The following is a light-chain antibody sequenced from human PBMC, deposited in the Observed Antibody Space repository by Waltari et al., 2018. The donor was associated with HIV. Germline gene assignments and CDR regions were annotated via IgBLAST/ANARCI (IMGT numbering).Light chain of an antibody. CDR1: RSHIGNNH. J-gene: IGLJ2*01. CDR3: GTWDSSLSAVV. CDR2: ENN. Sequence: QSVLTQPPSVSAAPGQKVTIPCSGSRSHIGNNHVTWYQQPPGTAPKLLIYENNNRPSGMPDRFSGSKSGTSATLGITGLQTGDEADYYCGTWDSSLSAVVFGGGTKLTVL. V-gene: IGLV1-51*02.